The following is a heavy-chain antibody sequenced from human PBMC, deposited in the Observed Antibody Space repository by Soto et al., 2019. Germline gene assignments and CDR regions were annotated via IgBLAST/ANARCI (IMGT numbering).Heavy chain of an antibody. CDR1: GGTFSSFT. D-gene: IGHD1-26*01. CDR3: AKDRRADWESYYYYAMDV. Sequence: QVQLVQSGAEVKKPGSSVKVSCKASGGTFSSFTISWVRQAPGQGLEWMGGIIPIYGTANYAQKFQGRVTITADASTRTAYMELSSLRSEDTAVYYCAKDRRADWESYYYYAMDVGGQGTTVTVSS. CDR2: IIPIYGTA. J-gene: IGHJ6*02. V-gene: IGHV1-69*01.